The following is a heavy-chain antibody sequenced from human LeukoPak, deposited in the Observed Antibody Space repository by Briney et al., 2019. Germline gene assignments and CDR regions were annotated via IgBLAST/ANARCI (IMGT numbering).Heavy chain of an antibody. Sequence: PGGPLRLSCAASGFTFRTYWMHWVRQAPGKGLVWVSRINSDGSSTTYADSVKGRFTISRDNAKNTLYLQMNSLRAEDTAVYYCAKERTEQWLVDYWGQGTLVTVSS. J-gene: IGHJ4*02. CDR1: GFTFRTYW. CDR2: INSDGSST. D-gene: IGHD6-19*01. CDR3: AKERTEQWLVDY. V-gene: IGHV3-74*01.